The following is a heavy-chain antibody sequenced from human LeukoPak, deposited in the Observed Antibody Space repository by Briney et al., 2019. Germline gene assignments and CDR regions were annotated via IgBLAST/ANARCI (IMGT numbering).Heavy chain of an antibody. CDR3: AKGGATVIDY. CDR2: INSDGIST. J-gene: IGHJ4*02. D-gene: IGHD4-17*01. V-gene: IGHV3-74*01. CDR1: AFTFSSYW. Sequence: GGSLRLSCAASAFTFSSYWMHWVRQAPGKGLVWVSRINSDGISTSYADSVKRRFTISRDNAKNTLFLQMNSLRADDTAVYYCAKGGATVIDYWGQGTLVTVSS.